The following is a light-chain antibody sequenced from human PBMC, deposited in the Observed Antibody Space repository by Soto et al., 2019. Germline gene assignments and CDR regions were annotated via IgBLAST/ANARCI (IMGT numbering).Light chain of an antibody. CDR2: GAS. Sequence: EIVMTQSPATLSVSPGERATLSCRASQSVSSNLAWYQKKPGQAPRLLIYGASTRATGIPARFSGSGSGTEFPLTISSLQSEDFAVYYCQQYNKWALTFGGGTKVEIK. CDR3: QQYNKWALT. V-gene: IGKV3D-15*01. CDR1: QSVSSN. J-gene: IGKJ4*01.